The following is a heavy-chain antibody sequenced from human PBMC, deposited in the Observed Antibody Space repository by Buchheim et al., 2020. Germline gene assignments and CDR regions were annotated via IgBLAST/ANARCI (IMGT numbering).Heavy chain of an antibody. D-gene: IGHD3-22*01. CDR2: IYHSGST. Sequence: VQLQESGPGLVKPSGTLSLTCAVSGGSISSRNWWSWVCQPPGKVLEWIGEIYHSGSTNYNPSLKSRVTISVDKSQTQFSLKLSAVTAADTAVYYCARSLSITMIVVVTKDPLYWYFDLWGRGTL. CDR3: ARSLSITMIVVVTKDPLYWYFDL. J-gene: IGHJ2*01. CDR1: GGSISSRNW. V-gene: IGHV4-4*02.